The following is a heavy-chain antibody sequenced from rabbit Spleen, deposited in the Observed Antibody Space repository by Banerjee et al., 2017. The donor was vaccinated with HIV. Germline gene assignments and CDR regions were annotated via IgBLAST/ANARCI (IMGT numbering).Heavy chain of an antibody. CDR2: IYAGSSGST. J-gene: IGHJ4*01. D-gene: IGHD1-1*01. Sequence: QSLEESGGDLVKPGASLTLTCTASGLSFSGIYFICWIRQAPGKGLEWIACIYAGSSGSTYYASWAKGRFTISKTSSTTVTLQMTSLTVADTATYFCARPSSSGYYSSYDFNLWGPGTLVTVS. CDR1: GLSFSGIYF. V-gene: IGHV1S40*01. CDR3: ARPSSSGYYSSYDFNL.